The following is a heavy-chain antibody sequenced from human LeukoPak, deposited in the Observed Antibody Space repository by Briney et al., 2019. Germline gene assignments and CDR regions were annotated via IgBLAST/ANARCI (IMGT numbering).Heavy chain of an antibody. Sequence: GESLKISCKGSGYSFTSYWIGWVRQMPGKGLEWMGIIYPGDSDTRYSPSFQGQVTISADKSISTAYLQWSSLKASDTAMYYCARRDSSSSVESSDFDYWGQGTLVTVSS. CDR3: ARRDSSSSVESSDFDY. CDR1: GYSFTSYW. D-gene: IGHD6-6*01. J-gene: IGHJ4*02. CDR2: IYPGDSDT. V-gene: IGHV5-51*01.